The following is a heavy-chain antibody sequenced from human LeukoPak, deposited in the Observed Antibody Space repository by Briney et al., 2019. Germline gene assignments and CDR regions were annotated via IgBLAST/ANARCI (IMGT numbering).Heavy chain of an antibody. Sequence: GASVKVSCKVSGYTLTELSMHWVRQAPGKGLERMGRFDPEDGETIYAQKFQGRVTMTEDTSTDATCMELSSLRSEDTAVYYCAALREENGMDVWGQGTTVTVSS. J-gene: IGHJ6*02. CDR2: FDPEDGET. CDR3: AALREENGMDV. V-gene: IGHV1-24*01. CDR1: GYTLTELS.